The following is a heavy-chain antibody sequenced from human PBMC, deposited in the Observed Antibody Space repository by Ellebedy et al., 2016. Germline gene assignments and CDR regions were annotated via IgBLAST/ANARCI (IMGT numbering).Heavy chain of an antibody. V-gene: IGHV3-21*01. D-gene: IGHD2-2*01. CDR2: ISSSSSYI. Sequence: GESLKISXAASGFTFSSYSMNWVRQAPGKGLEWVSSISSSSSYIYYADSVKGRFTISRDNAKNSLYLQMNSLRAEDTAVYYCAREKYCSSTSCYRVYYYYYMDVWGKGTTVTVSS. CDR3: AREKYCSSTSCYRVYYYYYMDV. CDR1: GFTFSSYS. J-gene: IGHJ6*03.